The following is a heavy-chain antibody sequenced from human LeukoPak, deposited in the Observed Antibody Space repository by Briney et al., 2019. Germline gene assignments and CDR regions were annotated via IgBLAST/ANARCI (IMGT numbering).Heavy chain of an antibody. CDR1: PFTFSSHA. V-gene: IGHV3-23*01. Sequence: PGESLTLSCAASPFTFSSHAMSWVRQAQGRGLEWVSTIRCTGDKTYYADSVQGRFTISRDNSMDTLYLQMNSLKAEDTAVYYCAKDPVVYHGGSGWHYFDYWGQGTLVTVSS. D-gene: IGHD6-19*01. CDR2: IRCTGDKT. J-gene: IGHJ4*02. CDR3: AKDPVVYHGGSGWHYFDY.